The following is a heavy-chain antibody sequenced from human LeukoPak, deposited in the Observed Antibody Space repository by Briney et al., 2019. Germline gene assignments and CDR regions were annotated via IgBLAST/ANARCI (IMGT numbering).Heavy chain of an antibody. V-gene: IGHV3-7*01. J-gene: IGHJ6*03. CDR3: ARDAFSYYYYYMDV. CDR2: GKEVASEK. Sequence: GRPLRLSSPAPGFTSPRYEMNWVGQAPGNGLGWVANGKEVASEKHYVDCVKGRFTISRDNAKNSLYLQMNSLRAEDTAVYYCARDAFSYYYYYMDVWGKGTTVTVSS. CDR1: GFTSPRYE.